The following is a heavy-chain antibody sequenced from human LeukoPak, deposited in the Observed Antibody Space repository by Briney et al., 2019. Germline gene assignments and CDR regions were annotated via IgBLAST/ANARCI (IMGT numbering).Heavy chain of an antibody. CDR1: GGSFSGYY. D-gene: IGHD2-15*01. Sequence: SETLSLTCAVYGGSFSGYYWSWIRQPPGKGLEWIGEISHSGSTNYNPSLKSRVTTSVDTSKTQFSLKLSSVTAADTAVYYCARELDIVVVVAASLVLYRWFAPWGQGTLVTASS. CDR3: ARELDIVVVVAASLVLYRWFAP. V-gene: IGHV4-34*01. CDR2: ISHSGST. J-gene: IGHJ5*02.